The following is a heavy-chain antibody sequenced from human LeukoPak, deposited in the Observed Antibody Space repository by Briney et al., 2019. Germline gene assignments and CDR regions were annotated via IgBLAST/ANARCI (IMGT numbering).Heavy chain of an antibody. J-gene: IGHJ3*02. CDR3: ARDEYSSSSRAFDI. CDR2: IKQDGSER. Sequence: GGSLRLSCAASGFTFSIYWMSWVRQAPGKGLEWVANIKQDGSERYYVDSVKGRFTLSRDNAKNSLYLQMNSLRAEDTAVYYCARDEYSSSSRAFDIWGQGTMVAVSS. D-gene: IGHD6-6*01. CDR1: GFTFSIYW. V-gene: IGHV3-7*01.